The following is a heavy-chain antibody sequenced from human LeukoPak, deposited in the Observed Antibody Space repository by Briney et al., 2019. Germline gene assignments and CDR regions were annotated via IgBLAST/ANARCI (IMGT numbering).Heavy chain of an antibody. V-gene: IGHV4-30-4*01. CDR1: GGSFSSGDYY. J-gene: IGHJ4*02. D-gene: IGHD3-3*02. Sequence: SETLSLTCTVSGGSFSSGDYYWTWIRQPPGMGLEWIGYIDDSGSTYYNPSLKSRVTISVDTSKNQFSLKLSSVTAAETAVYYCARGAFSDFDFWGQGSLVTVSS. CDR2: IDDSGST. CDR3: ARGAFSDFDF.